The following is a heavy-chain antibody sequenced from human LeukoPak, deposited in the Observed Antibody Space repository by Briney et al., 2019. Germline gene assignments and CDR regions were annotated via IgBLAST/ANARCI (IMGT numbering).Heavy chain of an antibody. V-gene: IGHV1-69*08. D-gene: IGHD3-16*01. CDR1: GGTFNSNT. CDR2: VVPIFDTI. J-gene: IGHJ5*02. CDR3: SGDLHWHHDS. Sequence: GSSVKVSCKVSGGTFNSNTTNWVRQAPGQGLEWMGRVVPIFDTIAYAQNFLGRLTISADKSTTTVYMELTRLTSEDTAMYYCSGDLHWHHDSWGQGTLVTVSS.